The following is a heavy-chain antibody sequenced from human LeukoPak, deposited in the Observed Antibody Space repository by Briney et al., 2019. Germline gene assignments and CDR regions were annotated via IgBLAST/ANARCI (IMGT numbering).Heavy chain of an antibody. CDR1: GFTFSSYE. J-gene: IGHJ4*02. CDR2: ISSSGGTI. Sequence: GGSLRLSCAASGFTFSSYEMNWVRQAPGKGLEWVSYISSSGGTIYYADSVKGRFTISRDNAKNSLYLQMNSLRAEDTAVYYCARGRGYCSSTSCYHGKIFDYWGQGTLVTVSS. CDR3: ARGRGYCSSTSCYHGKIFDY. V-gene: IGHV3-48*03. D-gene: IGHD2-2*01.